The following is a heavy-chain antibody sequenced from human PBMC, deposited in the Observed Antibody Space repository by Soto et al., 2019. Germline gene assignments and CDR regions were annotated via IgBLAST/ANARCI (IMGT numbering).Heavy chain of an antibody. V-gene: IGHV4-31*03. CDR2: IYYSGST. CDR1: GGSISSGGYY. J-gene: IGHJ4*02. D-gene: IGHD6-19*01. Sequence: SETLSLTCTVSGGSISSGGYYWSWIRQHPGKGLEWIGYIYYSGSTYYNPSLKSRVTISVDTSKNQFSLKLSSVTAADTAVYYCARYFVAGSPITFDYWGQGTLVTVSS. CDR3: ARYFVAGSPITFDY.